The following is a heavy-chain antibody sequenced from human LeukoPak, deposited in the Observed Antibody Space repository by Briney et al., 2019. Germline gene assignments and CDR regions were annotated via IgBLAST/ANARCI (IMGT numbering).Heavy chain of an antibody. Sequence: ASVKVSCKASGYTFTSYAISWVRQAPGQGLEWMGGIIPIFGTANYARKFQGRVTITADKSTSTAYMELSSLRSEDTAVYYCARPAYYDILTGYLPDWGQGTLVTVSS. CDR3: ARPAYYDILTGYLPD. CDR2: IIPIFGTA. D-gene: IGHD3-9*01. V-gene: IGHV1-69*06. J-gene: IGHJ4*02. CDR1: GYTFTSYA.